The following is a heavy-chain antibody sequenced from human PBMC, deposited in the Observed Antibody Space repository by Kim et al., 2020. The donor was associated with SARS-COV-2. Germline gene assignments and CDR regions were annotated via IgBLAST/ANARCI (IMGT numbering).Heavy chain of an antibody. CDR2: IYYSGST. CDR3: AREGSSSSWPNVNWFDP. D-gene: IGHD6-13*01. J-gene: IGHJ5*02. CDR1: GGSVSSGIYY. Sequence: SETLSLTCTVFGGSVSSGIYYWSWIRQPPGKGLEWIGYIYYSGSTNYNPSLKSRVTISVDTSKTQFSLKLSSVTAADTAVYYCAREGSSSSWPNVNWFDPWGQGTLVTVSS. V-gene: IGHV4-61*01.